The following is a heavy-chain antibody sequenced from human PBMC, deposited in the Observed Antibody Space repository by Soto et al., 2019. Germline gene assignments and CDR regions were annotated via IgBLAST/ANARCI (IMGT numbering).Heavy chain of an antibody. D-gene: IGHD6-6*01. CDR3: ARDPVSGLGPDWFDP. CDR2: ISAYNGNT. Sequence: WASVKVSCKASGYTFTSYGISWVRQARGQGLEWMGWISAYNGNTNYAQKLRGRVTMTTDTSTSTAYMELRSLRSDDTAVYYCARDPVSGLGPDWFDPWGQGTLVTVSS. CDR1: GYTFTSYG. J-gene: IGHJ5*02. V-gene: IGHV1-18*04.